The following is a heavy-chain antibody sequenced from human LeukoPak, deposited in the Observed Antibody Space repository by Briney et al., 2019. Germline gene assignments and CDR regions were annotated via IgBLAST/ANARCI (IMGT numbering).Heavy chain of an antibody. CDR2: ISRSSSYI. CDR1: GFTFSNYS. J-gene: IGHJ4*02. CDR3: ARDQVAAALFDY. D-gene: IGHD6-13*01. Sequence: GGSLRLSCVASGFTFSNYSMSWVRQAPGKGLEWVSSISRSSSYIYYADSVKGRFTISRDNAKNSLHLQMSSLRGEDTAAYYCARDQVAAALFDYWGQGALVTVSS. V-gene: IGHV3-21*06.